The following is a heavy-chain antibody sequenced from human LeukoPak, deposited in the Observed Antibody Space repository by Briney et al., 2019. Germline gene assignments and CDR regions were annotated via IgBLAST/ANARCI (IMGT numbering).Heavy chain of an antibody. CDR2: ISSSSSYI. V-gene: IGHV3-21*01. Sequence: GGSLRLSCAASGFTFSSYSMNWVRQAPGKGLEWVSSISSSSSYIYYADSVKGRFTISRDNAKNSLYLQMNSLRAEDTAVYYCARGPPRIVGAGAFDIWGQGTMVTVSS. CDR1: GFTFSSYS. J-gene: IGHJ3*02. CDR3: ARGPPRIVGAGAFDI. D-gene: IGHD1-26*01.